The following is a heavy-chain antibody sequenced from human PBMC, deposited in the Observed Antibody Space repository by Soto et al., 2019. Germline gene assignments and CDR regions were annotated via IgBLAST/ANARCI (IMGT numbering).Heavy chain of an antibody. J-gene: IGHJ6*02. CDR3: VRFSGLDV. Sequence: GGSLRLSCAASGFTLSSYWMYWVRQTPGKGLVWVARIKNGAGDTSYAESVKGRFTISRDNAKNTLYLQMGSLRSEDTAVYYCVRFSGLDVWGQGTTVTVSS. V-gene: IGHV3-74*01. CDR1: GFTLSSYW. CDR2: IKNGAGDT.